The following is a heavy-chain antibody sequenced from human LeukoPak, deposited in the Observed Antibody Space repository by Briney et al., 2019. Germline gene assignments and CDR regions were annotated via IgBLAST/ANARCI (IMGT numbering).Heavy chain of an antibody. D-gene: IGHD3-10*01. CDR2: IFYSGST. CDR3: ARGRARDGSFPWLDS. V-gene: IGHV4-59*01. Sequence: PSETLSLTCSVSGDSIGSYYWTWIRQSPGKGLEWIGYIFYSGSTNYSPSLKSRVTISVDTSNNQFSLQLRSVTAADTAIYYCARGRARDGSFPWLDSWAREPWSPSPQ. CDR1: GDSIGSYY. J-gene: IGHJ5*01.